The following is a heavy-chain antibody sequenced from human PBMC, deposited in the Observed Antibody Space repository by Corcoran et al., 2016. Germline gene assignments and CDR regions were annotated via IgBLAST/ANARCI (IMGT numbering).Heavy chain of an antibody. V-gene: IGHV3-7*03. CDR3: ASTARLDS. D-gene: IGHD2-21*02. Sequence: EVQLVESGGGLVQPGGSLRISCAASGFTFSNYWMTWVRQAPGKGLEWVANIKEDGSEKYYVDSVKGRFTISRDNAKNSLYLQMNSLRAADTAVYYCASTARLDSWGQGTLVTVSS. J-gene: IGHJ4*02. CDR2: IKEDGSEK. CDR1: GFTFSNYW.